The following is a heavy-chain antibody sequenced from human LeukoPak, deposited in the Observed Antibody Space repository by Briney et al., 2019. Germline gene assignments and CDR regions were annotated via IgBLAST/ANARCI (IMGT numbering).Heavy chain of an antibody. CDR1: GGSISGYF. D-gene: IGHD3-22*01. Sequence: SETLSLTCAVSGGSISGYFWTWIRQPAGKELEWIGRIYSSGTAYYNPSLESRVTISLDTFNNQFSLKVTSVTAADTAVYYCARDFYYDSSGHKWWFDPWGQGTLVTVSS. CDR2: IYSSGTA. V-gene: IGHV4-4*07. J-gene: IGHJ5*02. CDR3: ARDFYYDSSGHKWWFDP.